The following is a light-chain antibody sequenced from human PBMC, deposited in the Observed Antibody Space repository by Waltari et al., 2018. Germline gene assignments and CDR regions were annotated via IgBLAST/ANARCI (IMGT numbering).Light chain of an antibody. CDR3: QQYTNWPPL. CDR2: GAS. V-gene: IGKV3-15*01. Sequence: EIVMTQSPATLSVSPGERATLSCRASQSVSSSLAWYQQKPGQAPRLLIYGASTRATGLPARFSGSGSGTEFTLTISSIQSEDFAVYYCQQYTNWPPLFGGGTKVEIK. J-gene: IGKJ4*01. CDR1: QSVSSS.